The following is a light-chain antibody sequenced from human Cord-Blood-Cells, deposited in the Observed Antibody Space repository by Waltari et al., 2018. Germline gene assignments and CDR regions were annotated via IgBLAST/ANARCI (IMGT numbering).Light chain of an antibody. Sequence: DIVMNQYPLSLPVTPGEPASISCRSSQCLLHSNGYNYLDWYLQKPGQSPQLLIYLGSNRASGVPDRFSGSGSGTDFTLKISRVEAEDVGVYYCMQALQTPYTFGQGTKLEIK. CDR1: QCLLHSNGYNY. J-gene: IGKJ2*01. CDR2: LGS. V-gene: IGKV2-28*01. CDR3: MQALQTPYT.